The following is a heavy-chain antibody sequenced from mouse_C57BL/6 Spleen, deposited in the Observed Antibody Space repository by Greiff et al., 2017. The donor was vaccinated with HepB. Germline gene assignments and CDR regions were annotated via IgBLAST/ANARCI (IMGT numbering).Heavy chain of an antibody. Sequence: VQLQQPGAELVKPGASVKLSCKASGYTFTSYWMHWVKQRPGQGLEWIGMIHPNSGSTNYNEKFKSKATLTVDKSSSTAYMKLSSLTSEDSAVYYCARDSNYSAWFAYWGQGTLVTVSA. CDR3: ARDSNYSAWFAY. V-gene: IGHV1-64*01. D-gene: IGHD2-5*01. CDR1: GYTFTSYW. CDR2: IHPNSGST. J-gene: IGHJ3*01.